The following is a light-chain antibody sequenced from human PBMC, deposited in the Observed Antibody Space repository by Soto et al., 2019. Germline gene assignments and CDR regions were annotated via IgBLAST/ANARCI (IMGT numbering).Light chain of an antibody. CDR3: QQRSTWPYT. CDR1: QSISSY. CDR2: DAS. Sequence: EIVLTQSPATLSLSPGERATLSCRASQSISSYLAWYQQKPGQAPRLLIYDASKRAIGVLASFTGRGSGTDFTLTISSLEPEDFAVYYCQQRSTWPYTFGQGTNLEIQ. V-gene: IGKV3-11*01. J-gene: IGKJ2*01.